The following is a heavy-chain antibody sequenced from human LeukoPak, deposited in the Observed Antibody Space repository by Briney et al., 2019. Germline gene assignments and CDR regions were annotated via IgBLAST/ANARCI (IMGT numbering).Heavy chain of an antibody. J-gene: IGHJ4*02. CDR2: IYYSGST. CDR1: GGSISSHY. V-gene: IGHV4-59*11. Sequence: SETLSLTRTVSGGSISSHYWSWIRQPPGKGLEWIGYIYYSGSTNYNPSLKSRVTISVDTSKNQFSLKLSSVTAADTAVYYCTREGMATRTFDYWGQGTLVTVSS. D-gene: IGHD5-24*01. CDR3: TREGMATRTFDY.